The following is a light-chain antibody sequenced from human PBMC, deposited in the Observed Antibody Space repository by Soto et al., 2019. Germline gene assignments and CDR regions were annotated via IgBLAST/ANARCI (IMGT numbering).Light chain of an antibody. CDR1: GSDVGAYNL. CDR3: CSYAGDFYV. CDR2: DVT. J-gene: IGLJ1*01. Sequence: QSVLTQPASVSGSPGQSITISCAGTGSDVGAYNLVSWYQQHPGKAPKLIIFDVTKRPSGDPDRFSGSKSGNTASLTISGLQAEDEADYFCCSYAGDFYVFGSGTKVTVL. V-gene: IGLV2-23*02.